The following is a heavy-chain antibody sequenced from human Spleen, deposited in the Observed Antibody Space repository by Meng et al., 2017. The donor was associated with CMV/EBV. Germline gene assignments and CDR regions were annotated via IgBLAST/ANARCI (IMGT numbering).Heavy chain of an antibody. Sequence: GESLKISCAASGFSFNNYHMNWVRQAPGKGLEFVALIWYDGSKTYYADSVKGRCTLSRDNSKDTLYLQMNSLRVEDTAVYYCAKNRVVFGVARRYYGLDVWGPGTAVTVSS. CDR3: AKNRVVFGVARRYYGLDV. CDR1: GFSFNNYH. CDR2: IWYDGSKT. J-gene: IGHJ6*02. D-gene: IGHD3-3*01. V-gene: IGHV3-33*06.